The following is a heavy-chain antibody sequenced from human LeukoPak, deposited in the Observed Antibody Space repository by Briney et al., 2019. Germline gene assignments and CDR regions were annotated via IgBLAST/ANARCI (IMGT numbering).Heavy chain of an antibody. V-gene: IGHV3-7*03. CDR1: GFTFSSYW. CDR3: AKVGYGDLDH. J-gene: IGHJ4*02. D-gene: IGHD4-17*01. Sequence: GGSLRLSCAASGFTFSSYWMSWVRQAPGKGLEWVANIKQDGSEKYYVDSVKGRFTISRDNAKNSLYLQMNSLRVDDTATYFCAKVGYGDLDHWGQGVLVPVSS. CDR2: IKQDGSEK.